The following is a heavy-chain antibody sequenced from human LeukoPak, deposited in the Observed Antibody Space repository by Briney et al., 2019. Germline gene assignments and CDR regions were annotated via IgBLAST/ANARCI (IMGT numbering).Heavy chain of an antibody. D-gene: IGHD1-1*01. CDR3: VKITSVTGGDC. J-gene: IGHJ4*02. V-gene: IGHV3-64D*09. CDR1: GFTFSSFA. Sequence: GGSLRLSCSASGFTFSSFAMHWVRQAPGKGLEYVAAISRNGGSTYYADSVKGRFTISRDNSKSTLYLQMSSLRAEDTAVYYCVKITSVTGGDCWGQGTRLTVSS. CDR2: ISRNGGST.